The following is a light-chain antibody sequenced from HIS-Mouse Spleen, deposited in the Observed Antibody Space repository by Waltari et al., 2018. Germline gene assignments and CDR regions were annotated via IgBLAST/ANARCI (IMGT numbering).Light chain of an antibody. Sequence: EIVLTQSQATLSLSPGERATPSCRASQSVSSYLAWYQQKPGQAPRLLIYDASNRATGIPARFSGSGSGTDFTLTISSLEPEDFAVYYCQQRSNWPHTFGQGTKLEIK. J-gene: IGKJ2*01. CDR2: DAS. CDR3: QQRSNWPHT. CDR1: QSVSSY. V-gene: IGKV3-11*01.